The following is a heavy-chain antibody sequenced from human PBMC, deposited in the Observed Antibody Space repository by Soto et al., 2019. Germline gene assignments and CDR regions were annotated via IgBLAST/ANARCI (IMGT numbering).Heavy chain of an antibody. Sequence: QVQLVESGGGVVQPGRSLRLSCAASGFTFSSYGMHWVRQAPGKGLEWVAVIWYDGSNKYYADSVKGRFTISRDNSKNTLYLQMNILRAEDTAVYYCARDGITPLTGYSSGWYLGYWGQGTLVTVSS. V-gene: IGHV3-33*01. D-gene: IGHD6-19*01. CDR1: GFTFSSYG. CDR2: IWYDGSNK. CDR3: ARDGITPLTGYSSGWYLGY. J-gene: IGHJ4*02.